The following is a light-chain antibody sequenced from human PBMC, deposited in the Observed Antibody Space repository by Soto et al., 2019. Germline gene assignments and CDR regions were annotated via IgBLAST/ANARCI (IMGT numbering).Light chain of an antibody. J-gene: IGLJ1*01. CDR3: CSYAGSYTVA. Sequence: QSALTQPRSVSGSPGQSVTISCTGTSSDVGGYNYVSWYQQHPGKAPKLMIYDVSKRPSGVPDRFSGSKSANTASLTISGLQAEDEADYYCCSYAGSYTVAFGTGTKVTV. V-gene: IGLV2-11*01. CDR1: SSDVGGYNY. CDR2: DVS.